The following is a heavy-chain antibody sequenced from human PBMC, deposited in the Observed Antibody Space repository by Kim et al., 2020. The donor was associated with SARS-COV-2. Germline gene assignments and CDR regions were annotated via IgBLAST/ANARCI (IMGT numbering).Heavy chain of an antibody. CDR3: ARDQVVVVPAAMSYYGMDV. CDR1: GFTFSDYY. CDR2: ISSSGSTF. Sequence: GGSLRLSCAASGFTFSDYYMSWIRQAPGKGLEWVSYISSSGSTFYYADSVKGRFTISRDNAKKSLYLQMNSLRADDTAVYYCARDQVVVVPAAMSYYGMDVGGQGTTVTVSS. V-gene: IGHV3-11*01. J-gene: IGHJ6*02. D-gene: IGHD2-2*01.